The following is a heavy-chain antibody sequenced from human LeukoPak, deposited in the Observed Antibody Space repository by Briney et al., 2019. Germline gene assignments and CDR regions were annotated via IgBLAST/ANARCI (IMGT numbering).Heavy chain of an antibody. V-gene: IGHV1-2*02. CDR2: INPKSGGSGGS. J-gene: IGHJ4*02. CDR1: GYTFTDFH. Sequence: ASVKVSCKASGYTFTDFHIHWVRQAPGQGLEWMGWINPKSGGSGGSNYAQRFQGRVTMSRDTSISTVYMELSRPRYDDTAVYFCARATSRLVVATTGPYWGQGTLVTVSS. CDR3: ARATSRLVVATTGPY. D-gene: IGHD2-15*01.